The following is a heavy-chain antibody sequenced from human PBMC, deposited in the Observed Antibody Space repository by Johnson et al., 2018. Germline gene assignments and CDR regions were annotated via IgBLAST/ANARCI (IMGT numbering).Heavy chain of an antibody. CDR2: INYSAST. D-gene: IGHD1-26*01. CDR3: ARAPLGATRTKYFQH. Sequence: QVQLQQWGAGLLKPSETLSLTCAVYGGSFRDYYWSWIRQPPGKGLEWIGEINYSASTNYNPSLKSRVTISVDTSKNQFSLKLSSVIAADTAVYYCARAPLGATRTKYFQHWGQGTLVIVSS. J-gene: IGHJ1*01. V-gene: IGHV4-34*01. CDR1: GGSFRDYY.